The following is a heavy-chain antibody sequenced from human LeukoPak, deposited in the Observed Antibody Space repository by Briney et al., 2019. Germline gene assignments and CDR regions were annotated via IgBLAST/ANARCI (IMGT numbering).Heavy chain of an antibody. Sequence: GGSLRLSCAASGFTFSNYWMSWVRQAPGKGLEWVANIKQDGSEKYYVDSVKGRFTISRDNAKNSLYLQMNSLRAEDTALYYCARGYGSGSYLYWGQGTLVSVSS. D-gene: IGHD3-10*01. CDR2: IKQDGSEK. CDR3: ARGYGSGSYLY. V-gene: IGHV3-7*04. J-gene: IGHJ4*02. CDR1: GFTFSNYW.